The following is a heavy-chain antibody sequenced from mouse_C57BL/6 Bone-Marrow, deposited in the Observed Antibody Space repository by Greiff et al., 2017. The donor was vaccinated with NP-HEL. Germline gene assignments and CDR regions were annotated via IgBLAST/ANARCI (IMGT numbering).Heavy chain of an antibody. CDR1: GYSITSGYY. Sequence: EESGPGLVKPSQSLSLTCSVTGYSITSGYYWNWIRQFPGNKLEWMGYISYDGSNNYNPSLKNRISITRDTSKNQFFLKLNSVTTEDTATYYCARRTGRAYYAMDYWGQGTSVTVSS. CDR2: ISYDGSN. V-gene: IGHV3-6*01. D-gene: IGHD3-3*01. CDR3: ARRTGRAYYAMDY. J-gene: IGHJ4*01.